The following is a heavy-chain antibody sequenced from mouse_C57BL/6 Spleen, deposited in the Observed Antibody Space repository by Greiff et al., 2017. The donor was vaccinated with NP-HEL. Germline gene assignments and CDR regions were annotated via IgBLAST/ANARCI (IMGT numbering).Heavy chain of an antibody. CDR2: IDPETGGT. D-gene: IGHD2-5*01. V-gene: IGHV1-15*01. CDR1: GYTFTDYE. Sequence: QVQLKQSGAELVRPGASVTLSCKASGYTFTDYEMHWVKQTPVHGLEWIGAIDPETGGTAYNQKFKGKAILTAEKSSSTAYMVLRSLTSDDSAVYYCTRSRYSNPLAYWGQGTLVTVSA. CDR3: TRSRYSNPLAY. J-gene: IGHJ3*01.